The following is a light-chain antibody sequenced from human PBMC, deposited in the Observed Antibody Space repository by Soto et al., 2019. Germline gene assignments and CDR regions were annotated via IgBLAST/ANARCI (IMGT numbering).Light chain of an antibody. J-gene: IGLJ1*01. CDR1: NNDVGNSDL. Sequence: QSALTQPAAVSGSPGQSITISCTGTNNDVGNSDLVSRYRQYPGKAPTLMIYETNRRPSGVSNRFSGSKSGNTASLTISGLQAEDEADYYCCSYAGTNTHVYGTGTKVTVL. CDR3: CSYAGTNTHV. V-gene: IGLV2-23*01. CDR2: ETN.